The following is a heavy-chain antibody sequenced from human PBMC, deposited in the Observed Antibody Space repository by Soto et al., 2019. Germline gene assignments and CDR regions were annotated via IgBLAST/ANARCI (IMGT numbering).Heavy chain of an antibody. CDR2: IYYSGST. V-gene: IGHV4-39*01. Sequence: QLQLQESGPGLVKPSETLSLTCTVSGGSISSSSYYWGWIRQPPGKGLEWIGSIYYSGSTYYNPSLKSRVTISVDTSKNQFPLKLSSVTAADTAVYYCARLYGTNWVTGRWNYFDYWGQGTLVTVSS. CDR3: ARLYGTNWVTGRWNYFDY. J-gene: IGHJ4*02. D-gene: IGHD1-1*01. CDR1: GGSISSSSYY.